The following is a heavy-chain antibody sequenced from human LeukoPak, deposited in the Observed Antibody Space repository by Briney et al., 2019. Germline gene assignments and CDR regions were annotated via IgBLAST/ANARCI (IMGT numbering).Heavy chain of an antibody. CDR1: GYTFTGYY. V-gene: IGHV1-2*02. D-gene: IGHD2-2*01. Sequence: ASVKVSCKASGYTFTGYYMHWVRQAPGQGLEWIGWINPNSGGTNYAQKFQGRVTMTRDTSISTAYMELSRLRSDDTAVYYCARARGSIVVVPAAMDYWGQGNLVTVSS. J-gene: IGHJ4*02. CDR3: ARARGSIVVVPAAMDY. CDR2: INPNSGGT.